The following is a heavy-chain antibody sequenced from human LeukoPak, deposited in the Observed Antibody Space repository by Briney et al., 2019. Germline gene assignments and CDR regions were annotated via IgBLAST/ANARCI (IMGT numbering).Heavy chain of an antibody. V-gene: IGHV3-23*01. CDR1: GFTFSSYA. CDR2: ISGSGGST. Sequence: GGSPRLSCAASGFTFSSYAMSWVRQAPGKGLEWVSAISGSGGSTYYADSVKGRFTISRDNSKNTLYLQMNSLRAEDTAVYYCAKDLNLYGDYSDLNGYWGQGTLVTVSS. J-gene: IGHJ4*02. CDR3: AKDLNLYGDYSDLNGY. D-gene: IGHD4-17*01.